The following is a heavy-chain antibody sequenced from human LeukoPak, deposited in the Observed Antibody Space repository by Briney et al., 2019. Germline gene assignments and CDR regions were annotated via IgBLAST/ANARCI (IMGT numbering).Heavy chain of an antibody. CDR2: ISSSSSYI. V-gene: IGHV3-21*01. CDR1: GFTFSSYS. CDR3: ARKDGIVGAPDAFDI. J-gene: IGHJ3*02. D-gene: IGHD1-26*01. Sequence: GGSLRLSCAASGFTFSSYSMNWVRQAPGKGLEWVSSISSSSSYIYYADSVKGRFTISRDNAKNSLYLQMNSLRAEDTAVCYCARKDGIVGAPDAFDIWGQGTMVTVSS.